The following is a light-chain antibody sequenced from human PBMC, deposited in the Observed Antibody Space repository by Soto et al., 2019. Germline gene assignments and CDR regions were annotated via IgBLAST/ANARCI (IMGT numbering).Light chain of an antibody. CDR1: QSVSSKY. CDR3: QHYGSSPPLT. CDR2: AAS. J-gene: IGKJ5*01. V-gene: IGKV3-20*01. Sequence: DIVLTQSPGTLSLSPGERATLSCRASQSVSSKYLAWYQQKPGQAPRFLIYAASSRATGIPDRFSGSGSGTDFTLPIIRLEHEDVAVYYCQHYGSSPPLTFGQGTRLEIK.